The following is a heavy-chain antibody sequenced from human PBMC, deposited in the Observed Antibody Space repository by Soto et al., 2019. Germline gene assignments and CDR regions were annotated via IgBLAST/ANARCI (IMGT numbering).Heavy chain of an antibody. V-gene: IGHV3-21*04. J-gene: IGHJ4*02. CDR3: AKDIWSGYYTESPTDY. CDR2: ISSSASHI. D-gene: IGHD3-3*01. CDR1: GFSFSSYS. Sequence: GGSLRLSCAASGFSFSSYSMNWVRQAPGKGLEWVSSISSSASHINYADSVKGRFTISRDNAKKSLYLQMNSLRAEDTAVYYCAKDIWSGYYTESPTDYWGQGTLVTVSS.